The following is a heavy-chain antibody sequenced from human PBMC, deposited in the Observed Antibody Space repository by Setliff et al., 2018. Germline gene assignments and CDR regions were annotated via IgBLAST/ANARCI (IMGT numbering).Heavy chain of an antibody. Sequence: SETLSLTCTVSGGSISSYYWSWIRQPPGKGLEWIGYIYYSGSTNYNPSLKSRVTISLYTSKSQFSLTLSPVTAADTAVYYCARGGGYNSGSYQGGFYYMDVWGKGTTVTVSS. CDR3: ARGGGYNSGSYQGGFYYMDV. V-gene: IGHV4-59*12. CDR2: IYYSGST. J-gene: IGHJ6*03. CDR1: GGSISSYY. D-gene: IGHD6-19*01.